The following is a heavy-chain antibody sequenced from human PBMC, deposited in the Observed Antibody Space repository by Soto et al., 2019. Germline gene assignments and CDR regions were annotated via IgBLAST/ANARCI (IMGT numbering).Heavy chain of an antibody. CDR2: ISAYSGNT. CDR1: GYTFTSYG. D-gene: IGHD6-13*01. J-gene: IGHJ5*02. V-gene: IGHV1-18*01. Sequence: ASVKVSCKASGYTFTSYGISCVRQAPGQGLEWMGWISAYSGNTNYAQKLQGRVTMTTDTSTSTAYMELRSLRSDDTAVYYCARDLAAAGTEWFDPWGQGTLVTVSS. CDR3: ARDLAAAGTEWFDP.